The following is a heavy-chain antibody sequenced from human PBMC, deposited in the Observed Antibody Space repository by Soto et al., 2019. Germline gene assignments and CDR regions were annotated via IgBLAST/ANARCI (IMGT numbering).Heavy chain of an antibody. Sequence: QVQLQESGPGLVKPSQTLSLTCTVSGGSISSGGDYWSWIRQHPGKGLEWIGYIYYSGSTYYNPSLKSRVTISVDTSKNQFSLKLSSVTAADTAVYYCARVGVWDGDYAGYFDYWGQGTLVTVSS. CDR2: IYYSGST. J-gene: IGHJ4*02. D-gene: IGHD4-17*01. V-gene: IGHV4-31*03. CDR1: GGSISSGGDY. CDR3: ARVGVWDGDYAGYFDY.